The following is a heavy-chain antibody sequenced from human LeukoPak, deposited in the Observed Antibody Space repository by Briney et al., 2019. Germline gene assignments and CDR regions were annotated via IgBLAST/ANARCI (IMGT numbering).Heavy chain of an antibody. CDR1: GGSISSGDYF. D-gene: IGHD3-22*01. CDR2: IHYTGST. J-gene: IGHJ3*02. V-gene: IGHV4-30-4*01. Sequence: SQTLSLTCNVSGGSISSGDYFWNWIRQPPGKGLEWLGYIHYTGSTYYNPSLQSRVTISVDTSKNQFSLKLSSVTAADTAVYYCARPRWLFLFDAFDIWGQGTMVTVSS. CDR3: ARPRWLFLFDAFDI.